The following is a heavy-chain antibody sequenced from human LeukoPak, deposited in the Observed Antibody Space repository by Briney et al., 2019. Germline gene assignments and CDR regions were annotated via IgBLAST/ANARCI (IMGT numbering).Heavy chain of an antibody. D-gene: IGHD6-19*01. CDR3: ARWLPKNYYFDY. CDR1: GFTVSSNY. V-gene: IGHV3-66*01. CDR2: IYSGGST. J-gene: IGHJ4*02. Sequence: GGSLRLSCAASGFTVSSNYMSWVRQAPGKGLEWVSVIYSGGSTYYADSVKGRFTISRDNSKNTLYLQMNSLRAEDTAVYYCARWLPKNYYFDYWGQGTLVTVPS.